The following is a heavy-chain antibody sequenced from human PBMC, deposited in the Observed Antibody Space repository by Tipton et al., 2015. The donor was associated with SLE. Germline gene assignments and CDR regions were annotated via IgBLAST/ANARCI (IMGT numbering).Heavy chain of an antibody. J-gene: IGHJ4*02. CDR3: ARQPEPFDY. CDR2: INHSGST. V-gene: IGHV4-39*07. CDR1: GGSISSGGYY. D-gene: IGHD1-14*01. Sequence: LRLSCTVSGGSISSGGYYWSWIRQPPGKGLEWIGEINHSGSTNYNPSLKSRVTISVDTSKNQFSLKLSSVTAADTAVYYCARQPEPFDYWGQGTLVTVSS.